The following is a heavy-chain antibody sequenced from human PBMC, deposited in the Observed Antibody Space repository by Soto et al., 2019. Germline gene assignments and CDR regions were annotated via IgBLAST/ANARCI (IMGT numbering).Heavy chain of an antibody. V-gene: IGHV1-69*01. D-gene: IGHD2-8*01. CDR3: ARDRENVLMVYASKAAHYGMDV. J-gene: IGHJ6*02. CDR2: IIPIFGTA. Sequence: QVRLVQSGAEVKKPGSSVKVSCKASGGTFSSYAISWVRQAPGQGLEWMGGIIPIFGTANYAQKFQGRVTITADESTSTAYMELSSLRSEDTAVYYCARDRENVLMVYASKAAHYGMDVWGQGTTVTVSS. CDR1: GGTFSSYA.